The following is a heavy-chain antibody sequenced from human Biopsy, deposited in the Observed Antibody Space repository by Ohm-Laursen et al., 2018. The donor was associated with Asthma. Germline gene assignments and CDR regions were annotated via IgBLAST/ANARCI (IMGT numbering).Heavy chain of an antibody. J-gene: IGHJ3*02. CDR2: ISKDASTQ. CDR3: VRDGTDDAFDI. V-gene: IGHV3-30*01. D-gene: IGHD1-1*01. CDR1: GFSFSNFA. Sequence: SLRLSCSASGFSFSNFAIHWVRQAPGKELEWVGVISKDASTQDYADSVKGRFTMARDNSKNTLDLQMNSLREEDTAVYYCVRDGTDDAFDIWGQGTVSASLQ.